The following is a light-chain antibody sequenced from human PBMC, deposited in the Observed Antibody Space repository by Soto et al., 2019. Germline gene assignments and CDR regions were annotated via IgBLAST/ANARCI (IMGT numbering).Light chain of an antibody. CDR2: AAS. CDR1: QSISHH. J-gene: IGKJ1*01. CDR3: QESYSRTPWM. Sequence: DIQMPQSPSSLSASVGDRVTVTCRASQSISHHLNWYQQKPGKAPKILIYAASNLHSGVPSRFSGSGSGTEFTLTISSLQLEDFATYYCQESYSRTPWMFGQGTKVEIK. V-gene: IGKV1-39*01.